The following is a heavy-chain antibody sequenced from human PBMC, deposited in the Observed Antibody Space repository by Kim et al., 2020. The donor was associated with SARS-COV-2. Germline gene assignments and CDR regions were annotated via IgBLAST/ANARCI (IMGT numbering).Heavy chain of an antibody. V-gene: IGHV4-34*01. CDR2: INHSGST. CDR1: GGSFSGYY. Sequence: SETLSLTCAVYGGSFSGYYWSWIRQPPGKGLEWIGEINHSGSTNYNPSLKSRVTISVDTSKNQFSLKLSSVTAADTAVYYCARVKISWFSRGYSGYEGKGVFDYWGQGTLVTVSS. D-gene: IGHD5-12*01. CDR3: ARVKISWFSRGYSGYEGKGVFDY. J-gene: IGHJ4*02.